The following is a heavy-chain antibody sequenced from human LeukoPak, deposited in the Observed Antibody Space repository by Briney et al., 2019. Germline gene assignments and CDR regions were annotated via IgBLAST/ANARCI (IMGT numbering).Heavy chain of an antibody. V-gene: IGHV3-30*18. J-gene: IGHJ4*02. Sequence: GGSLRLSCAASGFTFSSNGMHWVRQAPGKGLEWVAVVSFDGSDKYYADSVKGRFTISRDNSKNTLYLHMNRLRAEDTAVYYCAKDPYSYGFTGDYWGQGTLVTVSS. D-gene: IGHD5-18*01. CDR2: VSFDGSDK. CDR3: AKDPYSYGFTGDY. CDR1: GFTFSSNG.